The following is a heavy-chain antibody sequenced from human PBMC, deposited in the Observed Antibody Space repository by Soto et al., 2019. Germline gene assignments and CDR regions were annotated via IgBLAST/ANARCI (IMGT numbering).Heavy chain of an antibody. CDR2: INHSGST. CDR3: ARTLFITIFGVVIIHSIDY. J-gene: IGHJ4*02. V-gene: IGHV4-34*01. Sequence: SETLSLTCAVYGGSFSGYYWSWIRQPPGKGLEWIGEINHSGSTNYNPSLKSRVTISVDTSKNQFSLKLSSVTAADTAVFYCARTLFITIFGVVIIHSIDYWGQGTLVTVSS. CDR1: GGSFSGYY. D-gene: IGHD3-3*01.